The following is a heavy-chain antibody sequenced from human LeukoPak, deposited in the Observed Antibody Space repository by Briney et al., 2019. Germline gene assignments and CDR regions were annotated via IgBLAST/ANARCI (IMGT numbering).Heavy chain of an antibody. D-gene: IGHD3-16*01. CDR3: ATQGGNFDY. Sequence: GGSLRLSCAASGFTFSSYSMNWVRQAPGKGLEWVSVIYSGGSTYYADSVKGRFTISRDNSKNTLYLQMNSLRAEDTAVYYCATQGGNFDYWGQGTLVTVSS. V-gene: IGHV3-66*04. CDR1: GFTFSSYS. CDR2: IYSGGST. J-gene: IGHJ4*02.